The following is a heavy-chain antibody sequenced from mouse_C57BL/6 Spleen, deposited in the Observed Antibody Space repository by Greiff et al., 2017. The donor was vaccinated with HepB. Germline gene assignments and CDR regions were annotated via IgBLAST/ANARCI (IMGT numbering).Heavy chain of an antibody. J-gene: IGHJ3*01. V-gene: IGHV1-5*01. Sequence: EVQRVESGTVLARPGASVKMSCKTSGYTFTSYWMHWVKQRPGQGLEWIGAIYPGNSDTSYNQKFKGKAKLTAVTSASTAYMELSSLTNEDSAVYYCTRSPPAAQATSWFAYWGQGTLVTVSA. CDR3: TRSPPAAQATSWFAY. D-gene: IGHD3-2*02. CDR2: IYPGNSDT. CDR1: GYTFTSYW.